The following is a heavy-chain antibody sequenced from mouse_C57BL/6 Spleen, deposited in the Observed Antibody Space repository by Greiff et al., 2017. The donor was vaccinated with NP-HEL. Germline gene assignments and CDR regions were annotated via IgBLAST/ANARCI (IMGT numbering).Heavy chain of an antibody. V-gene: IGHV1-82*01. Sequence: VKLMESGPELVKPGASVKISCKASGYAFSSSWMNWVKQRPGKGLEWIGRIYPGDGDTNYNGKFKGKATLTADKSSSTAYMQLSSLTSEDSAVYFCARGLDSSGSYAMDYWGQGTSVTVSS. CDR3: ARGLDSSGSYAMDY. CDR1: GYAFSSSW. J-gene: IGHJ4*01. D-gene: IGHD3-2*02. CDR2: IYPGDGDT.